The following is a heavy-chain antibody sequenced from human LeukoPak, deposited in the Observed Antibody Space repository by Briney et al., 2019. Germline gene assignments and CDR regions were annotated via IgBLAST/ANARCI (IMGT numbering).Heavy chain of an antibody. CDR3: ARATSGDYYGSGSYFDY. D-gene: IGHD3-10*01. V-gene: IGHV4-4*02. CDR1: GGSISSSTW. J-gene: IGHJ4*02. Sequence: SETLSLTCAVSGGSISSSTWWSWVRQPPGKGLEWIGEIYHSGSTNYDPSLKSRVTISVDKSKNQFSLKLSSVTAADTAVYYCARATSGDYYGSGSYFDYWGQGTPVTVSS. CDR2: IYHSGST.